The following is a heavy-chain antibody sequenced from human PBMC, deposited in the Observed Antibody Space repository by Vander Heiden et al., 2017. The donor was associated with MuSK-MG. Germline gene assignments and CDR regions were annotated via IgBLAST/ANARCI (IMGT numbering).Heavy chain of an antibody. CDR2: ISGSGGST. Sequence: EVQLLESGGGLVQPGGSLRPSCAASGFTFSSYAMSWVRQAPGKGLEWVAAISGSGGSTYYADSVKGRFTISRDNSKNTLYLQMNSLRAEDTAVYYCATRGYYYDSSGYYPNFDYWGQGTLVTVSS. D-gene: IGHD3-22*01. CDR1: GFTFSSYA. V-gene: IGHV3-23*01. CDR3: ATRGYYYDSSGYYPNFDY. J-gene: IGHJ4*02.